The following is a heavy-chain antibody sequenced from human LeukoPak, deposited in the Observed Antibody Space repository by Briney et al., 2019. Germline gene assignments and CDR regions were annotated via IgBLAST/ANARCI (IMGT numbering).Heavy chain of an antibody. CDR2: INHSGST. Sequence: PSETLSLTCAVYGGTFSGYYWSWIRQPPGKGLEWIGEINHSGSTNYNPSLKSRVTISEDTSKNQFSLKLSSVTAADTAVYYCEVDIGRRYGMDVWGQGTTVTVSS. CDR1: GGTFSGYY. CDR3: EVDIGRRYGMDV. J-gene: IGHJ6*02. V-gene: IGHV4-34*08. D-gene: IGHD5-12*01.